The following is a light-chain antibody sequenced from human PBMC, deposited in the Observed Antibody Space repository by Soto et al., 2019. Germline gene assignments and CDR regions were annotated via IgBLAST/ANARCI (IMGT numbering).Light chain of an antibody. CDR1: QTISNY. J-gene: IGKJ4*01. CDR3: QQSYTTPVT. CDR2: ATS. Sequence: DIQMTQSPSFLSASVGDRVTITCRASQTISNYSNWYQATPGKAPKLLIYATSTLQRGVPSRFSGSGSGTDFTLTITSLQPEDFTTYFCQQSYTTPVTFGGGTKVDIK. V-gene: IGKV1-39*01.